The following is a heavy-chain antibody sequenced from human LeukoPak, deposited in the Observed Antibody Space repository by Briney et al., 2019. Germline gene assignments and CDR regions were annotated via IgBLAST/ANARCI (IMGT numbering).Heavy chain of an antibody. Sequence: ASVKVSCKASGYTFTNHGITWVRQAPGQGLEWMGWISTYNGDTNYAQKLQGRVTMTTDTSTSTAYMELRSLISDDTAVYYCARGVSTYYYYYHMDIWGKGTTVTVSS. V-gene: IGHV1-18*01. D-gene: IGHD2-8*01. J-gene: IGHJ6*04. CDR3: ARGVSTYYYYYHMDI. CDR1: GYTFTNHG. CDR2: ISTYNGDT.